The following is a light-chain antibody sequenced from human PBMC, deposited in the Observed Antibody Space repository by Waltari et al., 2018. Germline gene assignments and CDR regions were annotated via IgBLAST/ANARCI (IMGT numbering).Light chain of an antibody. V-gene: IGLV2-14*01. Sequence: QSALTQPASVSGSPGQSITISCPGTSRDVGGYNYVSWFQQHPGKDPKLLISAVSNRPSGVSDRFSGSKSGNTASLTISGLQAEDEASYYCASYTNSDSEVFGGGTKVTVL. CDR3: ASYTNSDSEV. CDR2: AVS. CDR1: SRDVGGYNY. J-gene: IGLJ3*02.